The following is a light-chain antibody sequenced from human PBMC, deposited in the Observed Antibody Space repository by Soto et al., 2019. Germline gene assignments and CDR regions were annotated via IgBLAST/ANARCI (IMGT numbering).Light chain of an antibody. CDR3: FSYAGRNSFV. V-gene: IGLV2-8*01. CDR2: GVS. CDR1: SSDVGGYNY. J-gene: IGLJ2*01. Sequence: QSVLTQPPSASGSPGQSVTISCTGTSSDVGGYNYVSWYQQHPGKAPKLMIYGVSQRPSGVPDRFSGSKSGYTASLTVSGLQAEDEADYYCFSYAGRNSFVFGGGTKLTVL.